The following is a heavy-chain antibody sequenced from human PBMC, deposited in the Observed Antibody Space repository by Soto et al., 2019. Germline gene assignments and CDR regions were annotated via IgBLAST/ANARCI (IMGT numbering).Heavy chain of an antibody. CDR2: INPNSGGT. J-gene: IGHJ6*02. V-gene: IGHV1-2*04. CDR1: GYPFTSYG. Sequence: ASLKVSCKASGYPFTSYGISWVRQAPGQGLEWMGWINPNSGGTNYAQKFQGWVTMTRDTSISTAYMELRSLRSDDTAVYYCARRQWLVGGYYYGMDVWGQGTTVTVSS. CDR3: ARRQWLVGGYYYGMDV. D-gene: IGHD6-19*01.